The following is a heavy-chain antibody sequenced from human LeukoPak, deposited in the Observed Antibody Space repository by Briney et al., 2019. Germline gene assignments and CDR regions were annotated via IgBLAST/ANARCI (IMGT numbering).Heavy chain of an antibody. CDR3: ARFYGRYAFDI. CDR1: GGSISSGSYY. V-gene: IGHV4-61*02. Sequence: PSETLSLTCTVSGGSISSGSYYWSWIRQPAGKGLEWIGRIYTSGSTYYNPSLKSRVTISVDTSKNQFSLKLSSVTAADTAVYYCARFYGRYAFDIWGQGTMVTVSS. D-gene: IGHD1-26*01. CDR2: IYTSGST. J-gene: IGHJ3*02.